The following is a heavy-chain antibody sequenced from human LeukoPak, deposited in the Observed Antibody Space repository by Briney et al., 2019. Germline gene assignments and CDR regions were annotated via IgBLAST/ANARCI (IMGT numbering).Heavy chain of an antibody. V-gene: IGHV1-18*04. CDR1: GYTFTGYY. D-gene: IGHD4-17*01. J-gene: IGHJ1*01. Sequence: GASVKVSCKASGYTFTGYYILWVRQAPGQGLEWMGWVNPNSGDTNYAQKLQGRVTMTTDTSTSTAYMELRSLRSDDTAVYYCARMGYGDYEGYFQHWGQGTLVTVSS. CDR3: ARMGYGDYEGYFQH. CDR2: VNPNSGDT.